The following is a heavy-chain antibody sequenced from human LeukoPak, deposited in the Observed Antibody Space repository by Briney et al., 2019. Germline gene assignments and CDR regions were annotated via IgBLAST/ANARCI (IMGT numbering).Heavy chain of an antibody. CDR1: GFTFSSYS. Sequence: NPGGSLRLSCAASGFTFSSYSMNWVRQAPGKGLEWVSSISSSSSYIYYADSVKGRFTISRDNAKNSLYLQMNSLRAEDTAVYYCAREYYGSGSYYNVGYWGQGTLVTVSS. CDR2: ISSSSSYI. V-gene: IGHV3-21*01. D-gene: IGHD3-10*01. J-gene: IGHJ4*02. CDR3: AREYYGSGSYYNVGY.